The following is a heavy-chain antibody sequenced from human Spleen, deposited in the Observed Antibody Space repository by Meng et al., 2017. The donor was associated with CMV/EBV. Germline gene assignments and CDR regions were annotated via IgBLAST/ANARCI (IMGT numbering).Heavy chain of an antibody. Sequence: SVKVSCKASGGTFSSHTINWVRQAPGEGLEWMGRLIPLLGIANYAQKFQGRVTIIADKSTSTAYMELSSLRSEDTAVYFCARDRRANYDYYGLDVWGQGTTVTVSS. V-gene: IGHV1-69*10. CDR1: GGTFSSHT. CDR3: ARDRRANYDYYGLDV. J-gene: IGHJ6*02. CDR2: LIPLLGIA.